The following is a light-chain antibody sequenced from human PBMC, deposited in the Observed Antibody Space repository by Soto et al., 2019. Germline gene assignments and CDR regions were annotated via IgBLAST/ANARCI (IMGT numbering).Light chain of an antibody. CDR2: RAS. CDR3: QQSYSLVT. CDR1: QSIANY. V-gene: IGKV1-39*01. J-gene: IGKJ4*01. Sequence: DIXXTQSQSSLSASLGDRVTITCRASQSIANYLNWYQKKPGTAPKLLIYRASNLQSGVPSRFSGSGSGTDFTLTISSLQSEDFATYYCQQSYSLVTFGGGTKVEI.